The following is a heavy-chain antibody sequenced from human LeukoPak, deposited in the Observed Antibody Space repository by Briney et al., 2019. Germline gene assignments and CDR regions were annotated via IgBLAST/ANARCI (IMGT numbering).Heavy chain of an antibody. J-gene: IGHJ5*02. Sequence: SETLSLTCTVSGGSISSSSYSWGWIRQPPGKGLEWLGSIYYSGSTYYNPSLKSRVTISVDTSKNQFALKLSSVTAADTAVYYCARLAILGWFDPWGQGTLVTVSS. CDR2: IYYSGST. CDR1: GGSISSSSYS. CDR3: ARLAILGWFDP. V-gene: IGHV4-39*01. D-gene: IGHD3-3*01.